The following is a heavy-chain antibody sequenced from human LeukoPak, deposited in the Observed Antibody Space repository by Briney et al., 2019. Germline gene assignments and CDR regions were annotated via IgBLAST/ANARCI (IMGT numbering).Heavy chain of an antibody. D-gene: IGHD1-26*01. CDR1: GSMYNYY. CDR3: ARHISSGGTYAHFDY. V-gene: IGHV4-59*08. Sequence: LSETPSLTCTVSGSMYNYYWSWIRQPPGEGLEWIGYIHYSGSTNYNPSLKSRVTMSLDTSENQVSLKLNSVTAADTAVYYCARHISSGGTYAHFDYWGQGTLVTVSS. CDR2: IHYSGST. J-gene: IGHJ4*02.